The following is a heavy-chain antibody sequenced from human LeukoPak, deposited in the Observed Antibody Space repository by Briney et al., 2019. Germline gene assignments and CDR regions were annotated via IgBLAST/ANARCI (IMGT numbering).Heavy chain of an antibody. CDR1: GYTFTSYG. J-gene: IGHJ4*02. D-gene: IGHD3-22*01. Sequence: ASMKVSCKASGYTFTSYGISWVRQAPGQGLEWMGWISAYNGNTNYAQKLQGRVTMTTDTSTSTAYMELRSLRSDDTAVYYCAREDGYYDSSGPPLYWGQGTLVTVSS. CDR2: ISAYNGNT. CDR3: AREDGYYDSSGPPLY. V-gene: IGHV1-18*01.